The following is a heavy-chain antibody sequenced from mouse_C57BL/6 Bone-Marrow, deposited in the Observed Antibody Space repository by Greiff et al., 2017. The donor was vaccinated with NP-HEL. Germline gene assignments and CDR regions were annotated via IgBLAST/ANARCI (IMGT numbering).Heavy chain of an antibody. CDR2: IHPSDGDT. Sequence: QVQLQQPGAELVKPGASVKVSCKASGYTFTSYWMHWVKQRPGQGLEWIGRIHPSDGDTNYNQKFKGKATVTVDKSSSTAYMQLSSLTSEDSAVYYCATPNWAFAYWGQGTLVTVSA. D-gene: IGHD4-1*02. CDR3: ATPNWAFAY. J-gene: IGHJ3*01. CDR1: GYTFTSYW. V-gene: IGHV1-74*01.